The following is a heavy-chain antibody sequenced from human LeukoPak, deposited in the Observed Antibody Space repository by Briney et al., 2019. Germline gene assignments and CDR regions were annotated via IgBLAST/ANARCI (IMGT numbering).Heavy chain of an antibody. D-gene: IGHD2-8*01. CDR3: ARGIGVTAIYYFDY. CDR2: INHSGST. CDR1: GGSFSGYY. Sequence: SETLSLTCAVYGGSFSGYYWSWIRQPPGKGLEWIGEINHSGSTSYNPSLMSRVTISVDTSKNQFSLKLSSVTAADTVVYYCARGIGVTAIYYFDYWGQGTLVTVSS. J-gene: IGHJ4*02. V-gene: IGHV4-34*01.